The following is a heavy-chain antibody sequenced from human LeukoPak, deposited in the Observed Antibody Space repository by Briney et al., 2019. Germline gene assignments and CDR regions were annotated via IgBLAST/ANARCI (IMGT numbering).Heavy chain of an antibody. D-gene: IGHD3-10*01. CDR2: ISSSSSI. Sequence: PGGSLRLSCEASGFTFSTYIMNWVRQAPGKGLEWVSSISSSSSIYYTDSVKGRFTISRDNAKNSLYLQMNSLRAEDTAVYYCARDKRPITHAFDLWGRGTMVTVSS. V-gene: IGHV3-21*01. J-gene: IGHJ3*01. CDR3: ARDKRPITHAFDL. CDR1: GFTFSTYI.